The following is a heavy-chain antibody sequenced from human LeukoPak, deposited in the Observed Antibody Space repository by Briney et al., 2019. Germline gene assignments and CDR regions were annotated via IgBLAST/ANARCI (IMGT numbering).Heavy chain of an antibody. CDR2: INPNVGDT. D-gene: IGHD3-10*01. CDR1: GYTFLGYY. CDR3: ARDKLLWFGELLPFFDY. V-gene: IGHV1-2*06. J-gene: IGHJ4*02. Sequence: GASVKVSCKASGYTFLGYYLHWVRQAPGQGLEWMGRINPNVGDTNYAQKFQGRVTMTRDTSTSTAYMELRSLRSDDTAVYYCARDKLLWFGELLPFFDYWGQGTLVTVSS.